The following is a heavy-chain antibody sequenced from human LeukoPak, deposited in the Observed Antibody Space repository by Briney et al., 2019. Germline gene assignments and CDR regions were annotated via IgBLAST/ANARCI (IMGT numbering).Heavy chain of an antibody. CDR1: GFTFSSYS. Sequence: GGSLRLSCAASGFTFSSYSMNWVRQAPGKGLEWVSSISSSSSYIYYADSVKGRFTISRDNAKNSLYLQTNSLRAEDTAVYYCARAQQAAGPNFDYWGQGTLVTVSS. CDR3: ARAQQAAGPNFDY. CDR2: ISSSSSYI. J-gene: IGHJ4*02. D-gene: IGHD6-13*01. V-gene: IGHV3-21*01.